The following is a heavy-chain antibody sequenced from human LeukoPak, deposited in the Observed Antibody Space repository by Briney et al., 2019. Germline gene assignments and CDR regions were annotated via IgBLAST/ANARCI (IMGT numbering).Heavy chain of an antibody. Sequence: ASVNVSYTASGGTFSSYAISWVRQAPGQGLEWMGRIIPILGIANYAQKFQGRVTITADKSTSTAYMELSSLRSEDTAVYYCARGVYYDILTGYYREYYFDYWGQGTLVTVSS. D-gene: IGHD3-9*01. CDR3: ARGVYYDILTGYYREYYFDY. CDR1: GGTFSSYA. V-gene: IGHV1-69*04. CDR2: IIPILGIA. J-gene: IGHJ4*02.